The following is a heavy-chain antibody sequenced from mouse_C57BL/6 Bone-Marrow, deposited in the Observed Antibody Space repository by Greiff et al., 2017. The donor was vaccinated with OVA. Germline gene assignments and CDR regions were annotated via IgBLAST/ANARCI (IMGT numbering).Heavy chain of an antibody. J-gene: IGHJ3*01. CDR3: ARGGGNYWFAY. D-gene: IGHD2-1*01. V-gene: IGHV1-81*01. CDR1: GYTFTSYG. Sequence: QVQLKESGAELARPGASVKLSCKASGYTFTSYGISWVKQRTGQGLEWIGEIYPRSGNTYYNEKFKGKATLTADKSSSTAYMELRSLTSEDSAVYFCARGGGNYWFAYRGQGTLVTVSA. CDR2: IYPRSGNT.